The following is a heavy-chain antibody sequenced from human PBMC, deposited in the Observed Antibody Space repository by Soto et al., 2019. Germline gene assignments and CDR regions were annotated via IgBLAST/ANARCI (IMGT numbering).Heavy chain of an antibody. J-gene: IGHJ4*02. CDR1: GFSLATYGVG. D-gene: IGHD1-7*01. CDR3: AHRLTLSSDWNYGRFDY. V-gene: IGHV2-5*02. CDR2: IYWDDDK. Sequence: QITLKESGPTLVKPTQTLTLTCTFSGFSLATYGVGVGWVRQPPGKALEWLALIYWDDDKRYSPSLKSRLTITKDTSKNYVVLTMTNMDPVDTATYYCAHRLTLSSDWNYGRFDYWGQGTLVTVSS.